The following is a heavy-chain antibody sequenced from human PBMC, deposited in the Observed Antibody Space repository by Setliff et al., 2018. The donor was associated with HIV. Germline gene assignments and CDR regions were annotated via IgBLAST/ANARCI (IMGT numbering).Heavy chain of an antibody. CDR2: IDYSGTT. D-gene: IGHD3-3*01. V-gene: IGHV4-39*01. CDR3: ARHVPDYDFRSGSPAHYYYYYMDV. Sequence: PSETLSLTCTVSGDSMKSKSYFWGWIRQSPGKGLEWIGAIDYSGTTYYNPSLKSRLTISVDTSKNLFSLRVTSVTAADTAIYYCARHVPDYDFRSGSPAHYYYYYMDVWGKGTTGTV. J-gene: IGHJ6*03. CDR1: GDSMKSKSYF.